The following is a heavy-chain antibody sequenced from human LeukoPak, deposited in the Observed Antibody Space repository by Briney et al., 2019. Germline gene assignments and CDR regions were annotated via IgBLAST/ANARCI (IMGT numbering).Heavy chain of an antibody. CDR2: IYYSGST. Sequence: SETLSLTCTVSGGSISSYYWSWIRQPPGKGLEWIGYIYYSGSTNYSPSLKSRVTISVDTSKNQFSLKLSSVTAADTAVYYCARAGKSAMASPPLVDYWGQGTLVTVSS. D-gene: IGHD5-18*01. CDR3: ARAGKSAMASPPLVDY. V-gene: IGHV4-59*01. J-gene: IGHJ4*02. CDR1: GGSISSYY.